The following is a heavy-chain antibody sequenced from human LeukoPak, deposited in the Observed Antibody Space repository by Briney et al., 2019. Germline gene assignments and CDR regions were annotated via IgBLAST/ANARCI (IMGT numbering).Heavy chain of an antibody. CDR3: AKLALFRGGGVYYMDV. V-gene: IGHV3-23*01. D-gene: IGHD3-10*01. J-gene: IGHJ6*03. Sequence: PGGSLRLSCAASGFTFSSYGMSWVRQAPGKGLEWVSAISGSGGSTYYADSVKGRFTISRDNSKNTLYLQMNSLRAEDTAVYYCAKLALFRGGGVYYMDVWGKGTTVTISS. CDR2: ISGSGGST. CDR1: GFTFSSYG.